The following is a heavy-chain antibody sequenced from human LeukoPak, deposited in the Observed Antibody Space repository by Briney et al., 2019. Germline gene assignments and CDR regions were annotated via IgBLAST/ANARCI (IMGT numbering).Heavy chain of an antibody. J-gene: IGHJ4*02. Sequence: GASVKVSCKASGGTFSSYAISWVRQAPGQGLEWMGGIIPIFGTANYAQKFQSRVTITTDESTSTAYMELSSLRSEDTAVYYCARDGYGDSSHGLWGQGTLVTVSS. CDR2: IIPIFGTA. CDR3: ARDGYGDSSHGL. D-gene: IGHD4-17*01. CDR1: GGTFSSYA. V-gene: IGHV1-69*05.